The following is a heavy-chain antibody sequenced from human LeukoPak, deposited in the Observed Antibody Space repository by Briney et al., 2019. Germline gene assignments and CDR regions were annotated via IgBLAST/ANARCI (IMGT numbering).Heavy chain of an antibody. CDR1: GGTFSSYA. CDR3: ARGAVADITVDY. Sequence: ASVNVSCKASGGTFSSYAISWVRQAPGQGLEWMGGIIPIFGTANYAQKFQGRVTITADKSTSTAYMELSSLRSEDTAVYYCARGAVADITVDYWGQGTLVTVSS. J-gene: IGHJ4*02. D-gene: IGHD6-19*01. V-gene: IGHV1-69*06. CDR2: IIPIFGTA.